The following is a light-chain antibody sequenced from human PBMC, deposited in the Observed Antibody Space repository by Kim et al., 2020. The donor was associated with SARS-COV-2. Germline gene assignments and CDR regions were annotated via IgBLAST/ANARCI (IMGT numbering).Light chain of an antibody. Sequence: ASVGDRVTITCRDSQSISSWLAWYQQKPGKPLNLLIYDASSLASGVPSRFSGTGSGTEFTLTISSLQPDDFATYYCQQYNTYPWTFGQGTKVDIK. CDR3: QQYNTYPWT. V-gene: IGKV1-5*01. J-gene: IGKJ1*01. CDR1: QSISSW. CDR2: DAS.